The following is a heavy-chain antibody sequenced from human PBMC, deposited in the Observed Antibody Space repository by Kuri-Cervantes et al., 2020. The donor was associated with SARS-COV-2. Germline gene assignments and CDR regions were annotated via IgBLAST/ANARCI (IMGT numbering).Heavy chain of an antibody. CDR2: INWDGTTT. D-gene: IGHD5-18*01. CDR3: AKGDWGYSNGFGAFDI. Sequence: GESLKISCATSGFTFRHYTMQWVRQAPGKGLEWVSLINWDGTTTFYADSVKGRFSISRDNSKDSLYLQMDSLKIDDTALYYCAKGDWGYSNGFGAFDIWAKGQWSPSPQ. CDR1: GFTFRHYT. V-gene: IGHV3-43*01. J-gene: IGHJ3*02.